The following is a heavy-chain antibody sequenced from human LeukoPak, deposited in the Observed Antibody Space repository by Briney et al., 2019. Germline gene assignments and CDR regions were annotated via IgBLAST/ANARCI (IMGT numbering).Heavy chain of an antibody. Sequence: PGGSLRLSCAASGFTFSDYYMNWVRQAPGKGLEWVSYISSSGSTIYYADSVRGRFTISRDNAKNSLYLQMNSLRAEDTAVYYCARDGGTVTTGNWFDPWGQGTLVTVSS. CDR3: ARDGGTVTTGNWFDP. J-gene: IGHJ5*02. CDR2: ISSSGSTI. V-gene: IGHV3-11*04. CDR1: GFTFSDYY. D-gene: IGHD4-11*01.